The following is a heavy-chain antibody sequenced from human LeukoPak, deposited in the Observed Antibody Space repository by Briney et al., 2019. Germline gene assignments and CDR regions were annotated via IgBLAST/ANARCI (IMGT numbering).Heavy chain of an antibody. CDR1: GFTLSTHD. D-gene: IGHD1-26*01. J-gene: IGHJ4*02. CDR2: IGAAGGT. V-gene: IGHV3-13*01. CDR3: ARGWERGFDC. Sequence: GGSPRLSCAASGFTLSTHDMGWVRQITGKGLEWVSAIGAAGGTYYPGSVKGRFTISRENAKNSLYLQMNSLRVGDTAVYYCARGWERGFDCWGQGTLVTVSS.